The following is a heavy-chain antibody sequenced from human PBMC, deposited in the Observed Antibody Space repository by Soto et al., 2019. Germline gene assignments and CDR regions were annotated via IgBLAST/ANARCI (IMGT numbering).Heavy chain of an antibody. Sequence: SVKVSCKASGGTFSSYAISWVRQAPGQGLEWMGGIIPIFGTANYAQKFQGRVTITADESTSTAYMELSSLRSEDTAVYYCAFLGYYDSSGLARHFDYWGQGTLVTVSS. V-gene: IGHV1-69*13. D-gene: IGHD3-22*01. CDR1: GGTFSSYA. J-gene: IGHJ4*02. CDR3: AFLGYYDSSGLARHFDY. CDR2: IIPIFGTA.